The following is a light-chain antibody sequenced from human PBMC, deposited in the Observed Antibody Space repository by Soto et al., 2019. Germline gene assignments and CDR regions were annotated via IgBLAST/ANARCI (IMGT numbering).Light chain of an antibody. CDR2: GAT. J-gene: IGKJ4*01. CDR3: QKYDTAPLT. V-gene: IGKV1-27*01. Sequence: DIPMTQSPSSLSASVGDRVTISCRASAEISNFLAWYQRKPGNAPTLLIYGATTVQSGVPSRFSGSGSGTEFTLTISSLQPEDVATYYCQKYDTAPLTFGGGTKVDI. CDR1: AEISNF.